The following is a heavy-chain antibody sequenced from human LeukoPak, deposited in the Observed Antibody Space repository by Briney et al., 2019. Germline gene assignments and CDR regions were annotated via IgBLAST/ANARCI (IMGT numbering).Heavy chain of an antibody. CDR1: GGSFSGYY. D-gene: IGHD6-19*01. V-gene: IGHV4-34*01. Sequence: SETLSLTCAVYGGSFSGYYCSWIRQPPGKGLEWIGEINQSGSTNYNPSLKSRVTIPVDTSKNQFSLNLTSVTAADTAVYYCARPSPGGWYFSWGQGTLVTVSS. CDR2: INQSGST. CDR3: ARPSPGGWYFS. J-gene: IGHJ5*02.